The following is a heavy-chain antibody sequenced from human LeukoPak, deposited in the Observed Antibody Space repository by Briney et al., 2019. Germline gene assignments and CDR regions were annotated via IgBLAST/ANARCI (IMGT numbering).Heavy chain of an antibody. V-gene: IGHV3-48*01. CDR2: TSSSSSTI. CDR1: GFTFDDYA. J-gene: IGHJ4*02. CDR3: ARGNRYFDY. Sequence: GGSLRLSCAASGFTFDDYAMNWVRQAPGKGLEWVSYTSSSSSTIYYTDSVKGRFTISRDNAKNSLYLQMNSLRAEDTAVYYCARGNRYFDYWGQGTLVTVSS.